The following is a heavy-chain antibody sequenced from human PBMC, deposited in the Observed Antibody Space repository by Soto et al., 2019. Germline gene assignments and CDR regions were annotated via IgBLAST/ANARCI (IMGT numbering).Heavy chain of an antibody. D-gene: IGHD5-18*01. CDR3: ARDQVPRTWTDTYSWFDP. CDR2: ISYDGSNK. Sequence: QVQLVESGGGVVQPGRSLRLSCAASGFTFSSYAMHWVRQAPGKGLEWVAVISYDGSNKYYADSVKGRFTISRDNSKNTLYLQMNSLRAEDTAVYYCARDQVPRTWTDTYSWFDPWGQGTLVTVSS. V-gene: IGHV3-30-3*01. J-gene: IGHJ5*02. CDR1: GFTFSSYA.